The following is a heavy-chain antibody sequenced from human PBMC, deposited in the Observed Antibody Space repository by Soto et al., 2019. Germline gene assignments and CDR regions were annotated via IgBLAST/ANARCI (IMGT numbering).Heavy chain of an antibody. CDR1: GFSFSVFG. D-gene: IGHD3-10*01. CDR3: ARESLDQSMLLDY. V-gene: IGHV3-33*01. CDR2: IWYDGINK. J-gene: IGHJ4*02. Sequence: QVQLAESGGGVVQPGKSLRLSCAASGFSFSVFGIHWVRQTPGKGLEWVAVIWYDGINKYYADSVKGRFTVSRDNSKNTVYLQMNSLRVDDTAVYYCARESLDQSMLLDYWGQGTLVTVST.